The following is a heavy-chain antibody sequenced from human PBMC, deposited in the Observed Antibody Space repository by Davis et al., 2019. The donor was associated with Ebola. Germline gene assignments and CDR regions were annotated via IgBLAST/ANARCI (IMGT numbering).Heavy chain of an antibody. V-gene: IGHV4-59*01. CDR3: ARGNYGDYIVLYYYNMDV. CDR1: GGSISSYY. D-gene: IGHD4-17*01. Sequence: SETLSLTCTVSGGSISSYYWSWIRQPPGKGLAWIGNIHYLGNTNYNPSLKSRVTMSVDTSKNQFSLKLSSVTAADTAVYYCARGNYGDYIVLYYYNMDVWGQGTTVTVSS. J-gene: IGHJ6*02. CDR2: IHYLGNT.